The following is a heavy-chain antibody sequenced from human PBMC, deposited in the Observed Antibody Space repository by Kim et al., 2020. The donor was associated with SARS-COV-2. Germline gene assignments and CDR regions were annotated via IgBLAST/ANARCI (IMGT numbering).Heavy chain of an antibody. Sequence: YTPSLKSRVTISVDTSKNQFSLKLRSVTAADTAVYYCAREALRGSGWFDPWGQGTLVTVSS. D-gene: IGHD3-16*01. J-gene: IGHJ5*02. CDR3: AREALRGSGWFDP. V-gene: IGHV4-30-2*04.